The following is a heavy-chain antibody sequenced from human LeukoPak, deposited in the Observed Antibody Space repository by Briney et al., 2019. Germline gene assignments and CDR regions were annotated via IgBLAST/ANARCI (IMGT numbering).Heavy chain of an antibody. Sequence: SETLSLTCTVSGGSISSYYWSWIRQPPGKGLERIGYIYYNGSPNYSPSLKSRVTLSIDTSMNQFSLKLSSVTAADTAVYYCARHVSSSWYLKGAYYFDYWGQGTLVTVSS. D-gene: IGHD6-13*01. CDR2: IYYNGSP. J-gene: IGHJ4*02. CDR3: ARHVSSSWYLKGAYYFDY. V-gene: IGHV4-59*08. CDR1: GGSISSYY.